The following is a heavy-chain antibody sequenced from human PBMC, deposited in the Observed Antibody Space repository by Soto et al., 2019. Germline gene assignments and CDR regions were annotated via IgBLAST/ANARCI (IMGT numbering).Heavy chain of an antibody. D-gene: IGHD6-6*01. CDR1: GGSISSGDYY. Sequence: QVQLQESGPGLVKPSQTLSLTCTVSGGSISSGDYYWSWIRQPPGKGLEWIGYIYYSGSTYYNPSRKRRVTISVDTSKDQCSLKLSSVPAADTAVYDCARVGSSIATRPFDYWGQGTLVTVSS. CDR3: ARVGSSIATRPFDY. J-gene: IGHJ4*02. V-gene: IGHV4-30-4*01. CDR2: IYYSGST.